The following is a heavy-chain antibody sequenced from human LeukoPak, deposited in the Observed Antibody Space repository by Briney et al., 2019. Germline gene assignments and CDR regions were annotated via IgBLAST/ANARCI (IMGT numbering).Heavy chain of an antibody. CDR1: GYTFTSYA. V-gene: IGHV1-3*01. D-gene: IGHD3-9*01. Sequence: ASVKVSCKASGYTFTSYAMHWVRQAPGQRLEWMGWINAGNGNTKYSQKFQGRVTITRDTSASTAYMELSSLRSEDTAVYYCARDLGSISDYDILTGYYVPFDYWGQGNLVTVSS. CDR2: INAGNGNT. CDR3: ARDLGSISDYDILTGYYVPFDY. J-gene: IGHJ4*02.